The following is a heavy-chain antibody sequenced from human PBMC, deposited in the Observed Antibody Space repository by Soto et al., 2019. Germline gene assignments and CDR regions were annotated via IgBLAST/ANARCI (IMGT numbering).Heavy chain of an antibody. CDR2: IYSGGST. CDR1: GFTVSSYS. V-gene: IGHV3-66*01. Sequence: EVQLVESGGGLVQPGGPLRLSCAASGFTVSSYSMTWVRQAPGKGLEWVSVIYSGGSTYYADPVKGRFTISRDNSKNTLYLQMNTLRAEDTAVYYCARSDTDWGQGTLVTVSS. J-gene: IGHJ4*02. CDR3: ARSDTD. D-gene: IGHD5-18*01.